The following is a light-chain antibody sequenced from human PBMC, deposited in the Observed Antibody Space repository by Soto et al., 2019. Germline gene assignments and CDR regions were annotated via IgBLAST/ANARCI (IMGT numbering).Light chain of an antibody. Sequence: QSALTQAASVSGSPGQSITISCTGTSSDVGSYNLVSWYQQHPGKAPKLMIYEVSKRPSGLSNRFSGSMSGNTASLTISGLQAEDEADYYCCSYAGSRTPLIFGTGTKVTVL. V-gene: IGLV2-23*02. CDR2: EVS. CDR3: CSYAGSRTPLI. J-gene: IGLJ1*01. CDR1: SSDVGSYNL.